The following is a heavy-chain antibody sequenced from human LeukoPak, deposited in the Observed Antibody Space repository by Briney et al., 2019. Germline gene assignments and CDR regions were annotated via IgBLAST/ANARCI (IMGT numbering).Heavy chain of an antibody. D-gene: IGHD6-6*01. V-gene: IGHV3-33*01. J-gene: IGHJ4*02. Sequence: PGGSLRLSCEAAGFTFSNYGMHWVRQAPGKGLEWVAVIWYDGSDQYYADSVKGRFTISRDNHKNTLSLQMNSLRVDDTAVYYCARDIASRRIDYWGQGTPVTVSS. CDR2: IWYDGSDQ. CDR1: GFTFSNYG. CDR3: ARDIASRRIDY.